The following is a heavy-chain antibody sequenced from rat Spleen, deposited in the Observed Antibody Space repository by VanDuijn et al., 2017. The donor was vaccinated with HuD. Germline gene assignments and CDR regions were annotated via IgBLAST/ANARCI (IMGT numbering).Heavy chain of an antibody. J-gene: IGHJ4*01. V-gene: IGHV5-27*01. CDR1: GFTFNYYW. D-gene: IGHD1-2*01. CDR3: TTSNYYSSFIYLDA. Sequence: EVQLVESGGGLVQPGRSLKLSCVASGFTFNYYWMTWVRQAPTKGLECVAYISTGGGITYYRDSVKGRFTISRDNAKSTLYLQMDSLRSEDTATYYCTTSNYYSSFIYLDAWGQGASVTVSS. CDR2: ISTGGGIT.